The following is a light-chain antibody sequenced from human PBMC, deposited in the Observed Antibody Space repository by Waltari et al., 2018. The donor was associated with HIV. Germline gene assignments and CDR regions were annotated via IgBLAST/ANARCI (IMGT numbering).Light chain of an antibody. Sequence: QSALTQPASVSGSPGQSIPISCTGTSRDIGSYNLVPWYQQHPGKAPKLMIYAGSKRPSGVSNRFSGSKSGNTASLTISGLQAEDEADYYCYSYAGSRTGYVFGTGTKVTVL. CDR3: YSYAGSRTGYV. CDR2: AGS. CDR1: SRDIGSYNL. J-gene: IGLJ1*01. V-gene: IGLV2-23*01.